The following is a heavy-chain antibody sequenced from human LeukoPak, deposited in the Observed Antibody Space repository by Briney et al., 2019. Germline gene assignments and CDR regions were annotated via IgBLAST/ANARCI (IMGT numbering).Heavy chain of an antibody. CDR3: ARRSTANAFDI. J-gene: IGHJ3*02. CDR1: GFTFSNHD. V-gene: IGHV3-13*01. CDR2: IGAAGDT. Sequence: PGGSLRLSCGTSGFTFSNHDIHWVRQGIGKGLEWVSSIGAAGDTYYAGSVKGRFTISRENAKNSLYLQMNSLRAGDTAVYYCARRSTANAFDIWGQGTMVTVSS. D-gene: IGHD2-8*02.